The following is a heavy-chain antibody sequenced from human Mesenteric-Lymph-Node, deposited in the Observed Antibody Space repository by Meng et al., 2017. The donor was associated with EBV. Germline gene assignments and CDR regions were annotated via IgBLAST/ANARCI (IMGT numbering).Heavy chain of an antibody. V-gene: IGHV4-4*02. Sequence: QVQGQGPGMVKPSPTLSLTCAVAGGSSIRNNWWGCVLQTPRKGVVWIGEIHHSGNTNYNPSLWSRVTISVDTSKNQFSLKVRSVTAADAAVYYCARASAMDQGVISAIDNWGQGTLVTVSS. CDR2: IHHSGNT. CDR1: GGSSIRNNW. D-gene: IGHD3-10*01. CDR3: ARASAMDQGVISAIDN. J-gene: IGHJ4*02.